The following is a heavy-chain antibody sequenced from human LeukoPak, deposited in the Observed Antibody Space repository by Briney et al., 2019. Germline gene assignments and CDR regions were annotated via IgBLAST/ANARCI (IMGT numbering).Heavy chain of an antibody. CDR2: INSAGSDT. J-gene: IGHJ4*02. V-gene: IGHV3-74*01. D-gene: IGHD3-10*01. CDR1: GFTFSSYW. Sequence: PGGSLRLSCAASGFTFSSYWMHWVRQAPGKGLVWVSRINSAGSDTSYADSVKGRFTISRDNAKNSLYLQMNSLRAEDTAVYYCARGLVRGVIITHFDYWGQGTLVTVSS. CDR3: ARGLVRGVIITHFDY.